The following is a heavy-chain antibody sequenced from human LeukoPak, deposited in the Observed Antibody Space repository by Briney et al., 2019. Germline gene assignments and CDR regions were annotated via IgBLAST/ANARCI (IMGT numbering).Heavy chain of an antibody. Sequence: PGGSLRLSCAASGFTFSSYGMHWVRQASGKGLEWVSGISNSGENIYYADSVKGRFTISRDNSRNTLSLQMNSLRAEDTAIYYCAKDVMRCSGGCIWGQGTLVTVSS. V-gene: IGHV3-23*01. D-gene: IGHD2-15*01. J-gene: IGHJ4*02. CDR1: GFTFSSYG. CDR3: AKDVMRCSGGCI. CDR2: ISNSGENI.